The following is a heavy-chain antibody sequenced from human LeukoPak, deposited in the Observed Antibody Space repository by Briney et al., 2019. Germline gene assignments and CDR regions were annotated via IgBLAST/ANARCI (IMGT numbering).Heavy chain of an antibody. CDR1: GFTFSSYW. D-gene: IGHD3-16*02. Sequence: GGSLRLSCAASGFTFSSYWIHWVRQAPGKGLEWVANIKEDGSEQYYVDSIKGRFTISRDNAKNSLYLQMSSLRAEDTAIYYCVRETVSVITDFDYWGQGTLVTVSS. V-gene: IGHV3-7*01. J-gene: IGHJ4*02. CDR2: IKEDGSEQ. CDR3: VRETVSVITDFDY.